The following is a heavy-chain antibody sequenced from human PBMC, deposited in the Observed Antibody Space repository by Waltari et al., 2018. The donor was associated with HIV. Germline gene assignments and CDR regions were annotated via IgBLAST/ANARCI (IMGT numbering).Heavy chain of an antibody. CDR1: GYSFTTYG. Sequence: QIQLAQSGAEVQKPGASVKVSCKASGYSFTTYGISWVRQATGQGHDWVGWISPYNGNTNYAQKFQGRVTMTTDTSATTVFLEMRGLRSDDTAIYYCAKSKDATYYYFGLDVWGQGTTVTVSS. CDR2: ISPYNGNT. V-gene: IGHV1-18*01. J-gene: IGHJ6*02. CDR3: AKSKDATYYYFGLDV.